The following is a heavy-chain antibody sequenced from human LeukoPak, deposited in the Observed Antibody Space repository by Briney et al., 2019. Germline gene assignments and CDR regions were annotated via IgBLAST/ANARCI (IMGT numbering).Heavy chain of an antibody. CDR3: ARGAASSAFDI. V-gene: IGHV4-4*07. CDR2: IYSSGST. J-gene: IGHJ3*02. D-gene: IGHD3-16*01. Sequence: SETLSLTCTVPGGSISSYHWSWIRQPAGKGLEWIGRIYSSGSTNYNPSLKSRVTMSVDTSKNQFSLKLSSVTAADTAVYYCARGAASSAFDIWGQGTMVTVSS. CDR1: GGSISSYH.